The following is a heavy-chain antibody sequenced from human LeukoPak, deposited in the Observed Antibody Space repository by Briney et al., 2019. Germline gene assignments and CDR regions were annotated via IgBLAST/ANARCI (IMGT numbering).Heavy chain of an antibody. CDR2: VYDSGST. D-gene: IGHD6-19*01. CDR3: ARGHYSSGWYLDY. Sequence: PSETLSLTCTVSGDSISGFYRNWIRQPPGKGLEWIGHVYDSGSTTYNPSVKSRVIISQDTSKNEFSLKLKSVTAADTAVYYCARGHYSSGWYLDYWGQGALVSVSS. J-gene: IGHJ4*02. CDR1: GDSISGFY. V-gene: IGHV4-59*01.